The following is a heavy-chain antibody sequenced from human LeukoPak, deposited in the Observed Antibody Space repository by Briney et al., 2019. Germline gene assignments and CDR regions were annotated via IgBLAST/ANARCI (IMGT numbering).Heavy chain of an antibody. CDR3: ARGPELLRYFDWLLWTLDY. J-gene: IGHJ4*02. V-gene: IGHV1-2*04. CDR2: INPNSGAT. D-gene: IGHD3-9*01. CDR1: GYTFTGYY. Sequence: ASVKVSCKASGYTFTGYYMHWVRQAPGQGLEWMGWINPNSGATNYAQKFQGWVTMTRDTSISTAYMELSRLRSDDTAVYYCARGPELLRYFDWLLWTLDYWGQGTLVTVSS.